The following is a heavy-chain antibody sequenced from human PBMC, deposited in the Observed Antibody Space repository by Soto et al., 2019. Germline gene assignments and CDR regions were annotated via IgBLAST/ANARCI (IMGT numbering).Heavy chain of an antibody. CDR2: IYHSGST. Sequence: PSETLSLTCAVSGYSISSGYYWGWIRQPPGKGLEWIGSIYHSGSTYYNPSLKGRVTISVDTSKNQFSLKLSSVTAADTAVYYCARVSRGGDGYKFDYWGQGTLVTVSS. CDR3: ARVSRGGDGYKFDY. CDR1: GYSISSGYY. V-gene: IGHV4-38-2*01. J-gene: IGHJ4*02. D-gene: IGHD3-16*01.